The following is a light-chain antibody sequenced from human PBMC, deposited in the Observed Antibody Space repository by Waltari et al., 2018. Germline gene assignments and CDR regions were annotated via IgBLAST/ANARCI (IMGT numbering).Light chain of an antibody. CDR3: HQRTNWPET. CDR2: EAS. V-gene: IGKV3-11*01. CDR1: QSVSTY. Sequence: EIVLTQSPATLSLSPGERATLSCRASQSVSTYLAWYQQRHGQAPRLLIFEASNRATGIPARFSGSGYGTDFTLTISSLEPEDFAVYFCHQRTNWPETFGGGTKVEIK. J-gene: IGKJ4*01.